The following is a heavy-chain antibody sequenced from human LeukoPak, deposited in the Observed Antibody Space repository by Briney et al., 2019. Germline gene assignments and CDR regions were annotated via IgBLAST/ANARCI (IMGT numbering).Heavy chain of an antibody. CDR2: IKESGDIT. J-gene: IGHJ4*02. CDR3: AKYCSGATCSGY. Sequence: GASLRLSCAASGFTFSSYSMCWGRQAPGKGPEWVSGIKESGDITYYADSVKGRFTISRDNSKNTLYLQMNSLRAEDTAKYYCAKYCSGATCSGYWGQGTLVTVSS. CDR1: GFTFSSYS. V-gene: IGHV3-23*01. D-gene: IGHD2-15*01.